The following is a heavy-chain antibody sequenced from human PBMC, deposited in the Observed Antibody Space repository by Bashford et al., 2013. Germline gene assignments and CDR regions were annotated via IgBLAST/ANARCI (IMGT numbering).Heavy chain of an antibody. CDR2: IYHSGST. Sequence: SETLSLTCAVSGGSISSGGYSWSWIRQPPGKGLEWIGYIYHSGSTTYNPSLKSRVTISADTPKNQFSLTLTSVTAADTAVYYCARGYGGYPLAYYGIDVWGQGTTVTVSS. D-gene: IGHD5-12*01. J-gene: IGHJ6*02. CDR3: ARGYGGYPLAYYGIDV. CDR1: GGSISSGGYS. V-gene: IGHV4-30-2*01.